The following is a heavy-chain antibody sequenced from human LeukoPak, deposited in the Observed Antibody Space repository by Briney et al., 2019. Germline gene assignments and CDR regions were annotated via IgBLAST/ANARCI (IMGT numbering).Heavy chain of an antibody. D-gene: IGHD2-2*01. V-gene: IGHV3-11*04. Sequence: GGSLRLSCAASGFTFSDYYMSWIRQAPGKGLEWVSYISSSGSTIYYADSVKGRFTISRDNAKNSLYLQMNSLRAEDTAVYYCAREGCSSTSCYYYFDYWGQGTLVTVSS. J-gene: IGHJ4*02. CDR3: AREGCSSTSCYYYFDY. CDR2: ISSSGSTI. CDR1: GFTFSDYY.